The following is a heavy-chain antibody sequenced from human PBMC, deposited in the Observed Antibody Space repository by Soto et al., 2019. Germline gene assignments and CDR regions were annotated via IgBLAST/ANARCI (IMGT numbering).Heavy chain of an antibody. CDR2: LYWDDDK. Sequence: QITLKESGPTLVKPTQTLTLTCTFSGFSLSTRGVGVGWIRQPPGKALEWLALLYWDDDKGYSPSLKSRRTITKYTSKDQVVLTVTNMDAGDTATYYCAHRPRGYSYCFDYWGHGTRVTVSS. D-gene: IGHD5-18*01. V-gene: IGHV2-5*02. CDR1: GFSLSTRGVG. J-gene: IGHJ4*01. CDR3: AHRPRGYSYCFDY.